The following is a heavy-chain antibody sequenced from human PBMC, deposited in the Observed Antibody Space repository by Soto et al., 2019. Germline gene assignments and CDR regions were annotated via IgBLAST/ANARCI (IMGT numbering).Heavy chain of an antibody. CDR2: IYDNGIT. Sequence: QVPLQESGPGLVKPSQTLSLTCNVSGGSISGGRYYWNWIRQHQGKGLEWIGNIYDNGITYYNPSLKSRVIISDDTSKIQFSLRLSSVTAADTAVYYCTRDRGFGMDVWGQGTTVTVSS. V-gene: IGHV4-31*03. CDR3: TRDRGFGMDV. CDR1: GGSISGGRYY. J-gene: IGHJ6*02.